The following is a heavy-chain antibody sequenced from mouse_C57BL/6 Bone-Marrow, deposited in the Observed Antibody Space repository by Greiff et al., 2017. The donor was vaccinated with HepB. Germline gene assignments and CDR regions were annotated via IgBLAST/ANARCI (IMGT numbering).Heavy chain of an antibody. CDR2: IYPRDGST. CDR1: GYTFTSYD. CDR3: ARGGSFDV. D-gene: IGHD6-1*01. V-gene: IGHV1-85*01. Sequence: VQRVESGPELVKPGASVKLSCKASGYTFTSYDIHWVKQRPGQGLEWIGWIYPRDGSTKYNEKFKGKATLTVETSSSTAYMERHSLTSEDSAVYFCARGGSFDVWGTGTTVTVSS. J-gene: IGHJ1*03.